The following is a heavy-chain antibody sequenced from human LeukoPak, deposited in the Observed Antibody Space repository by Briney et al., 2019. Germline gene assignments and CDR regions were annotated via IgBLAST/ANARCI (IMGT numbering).Heavy chain of an antibody. Sequence: PSETLSLTCTVSGGSISTYSWSWIRQPAGKGLEWIGRIYTSGSTNYNPSLKSRVTMSVDTSKNQFSLKLSSVTAADTAVYYCARGPFHYDYVWGSYRKMYYFDYWGQGTLVTVSS. V-gene: IGHV4-4*07. CDR3: ARGPFHYDYVWGSYRKMYYFDY. J-gene: IGHJ4*02. D-gene: IGHD3-16*02. CDR1: GGSISTYS. CDR2: IYTSGST.